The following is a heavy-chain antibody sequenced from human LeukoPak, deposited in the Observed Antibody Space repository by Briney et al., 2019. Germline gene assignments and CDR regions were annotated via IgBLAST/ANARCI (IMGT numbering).Heavy chain of an antibody. V-gene: IGHV4-59*01. D-gene: IGHD6-6*01. J-gene: IGHJ3*02. Sequence: SETLSLTCTVSGGSISSYYWSWIRQPPGKGLEWIRYIYYSGSTNYNPSLKSRVTISVDTSKNQFSLKLSSVTAADTAVYYCARDRPGGTRPDGAFDIWGQGTMVTVSS. CDR2: IYYSGST. CDR3: ARDRPGGTRPDGAFDI. CDR1: GGSISSYY.